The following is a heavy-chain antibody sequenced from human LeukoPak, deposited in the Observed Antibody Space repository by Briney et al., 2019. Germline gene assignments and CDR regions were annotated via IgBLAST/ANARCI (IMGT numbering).Heavy chain of an antibody. CDR3: ARKGNAFDI. Sequence: HPGRSLRLSCAASGFTFSSYAMHWVRQAPGKGLEWVAVISYDGSNKYYADSVKGRFTISRDNSKSTLYLQMNSLRAEDTAVYYCARKGNAFDIWGQGTMVTVSS. J-gene: IGHJ3*02. D-gene: IGHD3-10*01. CDR1: GFTFSSYA. CDR2: ISYDGSNK. V-gene: IGHV3-30-3*01.